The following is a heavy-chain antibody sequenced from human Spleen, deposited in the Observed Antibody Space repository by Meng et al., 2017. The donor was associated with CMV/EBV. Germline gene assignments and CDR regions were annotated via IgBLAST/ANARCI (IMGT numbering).Heavy chain of an antibody. Sequence: SGGSISSGDYYWSWIRQPPGKGLEWIGDIYYSGSTYYNPSLKSRVTISVDTSKNQFSLKLSSVTAADTAVYYCAASSTSVYWYFDLWGRGTLVTVSS. D-gene: IGHD2-2*01. CDR2: IYYSGST. CDR3: AASSTSVYWYFDL. J-gene: IGHJ2*01. CDR1: GGSISSGDYY. V-gene: IGHV4-30-4*08.